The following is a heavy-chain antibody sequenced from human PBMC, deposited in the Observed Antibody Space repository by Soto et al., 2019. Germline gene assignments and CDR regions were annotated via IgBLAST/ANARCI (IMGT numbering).Heavy chain of an antibody. CDR1: GYTFISYG. CDR3: ARGRNVRNSGSSRFDY. J-gene: IGHJ4*02. Sequence: GASVKVSCKASGYTFISYGISWVRQAPGQGLEWMGWISAYNGNTNYAQKLQGRVTMTTDTSTSTAYMELRSLRSDDTAVYYCARGRNVRNSGSSRFDYWGQGTLVTVSS. V-gene: IGHV1-18*01. CDR2: ISAYNGNT. D-gene: IGHD1-26*01.